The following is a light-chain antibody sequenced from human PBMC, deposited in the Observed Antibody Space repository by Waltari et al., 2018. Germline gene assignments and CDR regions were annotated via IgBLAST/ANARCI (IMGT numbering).Light chain of an antibody. V-gene: IGKV3-20*01. CDR1: QSVSSIY. CDR3: QQYGSSLFT. Sequence: EIVLTQSPATLSLSPGDSATLSCRASQSVSSIYLAWYQQKPGQAPRLLIYGASSRATGIPDRFSGSGSGTDFTLTISRLEPEDFAVYYCQQYGSSLFTFGGGTKVEIK. J-gene: IGKJ4*01. CDR2: GAS.